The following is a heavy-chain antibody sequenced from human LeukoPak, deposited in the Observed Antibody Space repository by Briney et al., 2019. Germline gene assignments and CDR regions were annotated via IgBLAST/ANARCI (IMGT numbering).Heavy chain of an antibody. Sequence: GRSLRLSCAASGFTFSSYGMHWVRQAPGKGLEWVAVISYDGSNKYYADSVKGRFTISRDNSKNTLYQQMNSLRAEDTAVYYCAKDWGCGDYGGYYFDYWGQGTLVTVSS. V-gene: IGHV3-30*18. CDR3: AKDWGCGDYGGYYFDY. CDR1: GFTFSSYG. CDR2: ISYDGSNK. D-gene: IGHD4-23*01. J-gene: IGHJ4*02.